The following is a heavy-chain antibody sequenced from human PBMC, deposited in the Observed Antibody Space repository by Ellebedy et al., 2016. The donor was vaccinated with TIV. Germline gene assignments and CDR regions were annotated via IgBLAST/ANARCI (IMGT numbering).Heavy chain of an antibody. V-gene: IGHV1-46*01. D-gene: IGHD3-16*01. CDR3: ASPRTHGRGRVYYYGMDV. J-gene: IGHJ6*02. CDR1: GYTFTSYY. CDR2: INPSGVST. Sequence: ASVKVSCKASGYTFTSYYMHWVRQAPGQGREWMGIINPSGVSTSYAQKFQGRVTMTRDTSTSTVYMELSSLRSKDTAVYYCASPRTHGRGRVYYYGMDVWGQGTTVTVSS.